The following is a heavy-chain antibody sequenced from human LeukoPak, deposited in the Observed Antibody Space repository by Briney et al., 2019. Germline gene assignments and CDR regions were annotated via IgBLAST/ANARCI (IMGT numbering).Heavy chain of an antibody. Sequence: GGSLRLSCAASGFTFDDYAMHWVRQAPGKGLEWVSGISWNSGSIGYADSVKGRFTISRDNAKSSLYLQMNSLRAEDTALYYCAKDTSYYDILTGYTFDYWGQGTLVTVSS. V-gene: IGHV3-9*01. CDR1: GFTFDDYA. CDR2: ISWNSGSI. D-gene: IGHD3-9*01. J-gene: IGHJ4*02. CDR3: AKDTSYYDILTGYTFDY.